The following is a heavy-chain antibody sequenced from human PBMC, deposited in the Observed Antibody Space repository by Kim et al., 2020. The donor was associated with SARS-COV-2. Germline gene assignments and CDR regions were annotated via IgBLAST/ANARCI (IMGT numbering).Heavy chain of an antibody. Sequence: STNYADSVKDKFTISRDNSKNTVYLQVNSLRAEDTAVYYCARDITIRSDYWGQGTLVTVSS. CDR3: ARDITIRSDY. D-gene: IGHD1-20*01. V-gene: IGHV3-66*01. J-gene: IGHJ4*02. CDR2: ST.